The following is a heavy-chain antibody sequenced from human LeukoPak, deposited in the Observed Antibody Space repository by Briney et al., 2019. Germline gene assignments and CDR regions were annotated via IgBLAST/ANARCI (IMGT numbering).Heavy chain of an antibody. V-gene: IGHV3-74*01. Sequence: GGSLRLSCAASGFTFSYYWMHWVRQAPGKGLVWVSSINSDGSKTGYADSVKGRFTISRDNAKNTLLLQMNSLRVDDTAVYYCARSSDFSSGHYGYWGQGTLVSVSS. CDR2: INSDGSKT. J-gene: IGHJ4*02. D-gene: IGHD3-3*01. CDR3: ARSSDFSSGHYGY. CDR1: GFTFSYYW.